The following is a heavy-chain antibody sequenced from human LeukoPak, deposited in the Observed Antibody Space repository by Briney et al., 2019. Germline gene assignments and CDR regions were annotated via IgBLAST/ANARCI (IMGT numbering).Heavy chain of an antibody. D-gene: IGHD1-1*01. J-gene: IGHJ6*03. V-gene: IGHV1-18*01. Sequence: ASVKVSCKVSGYTLTELSVHWVRQAPGKGLEWMGWISAYNGNTNYAQKLQGRVTMTTDTSTSTAYMELRSLRSDDTAVYYCARTTQPYYYYYYYMDVWGKGTTVTVSS. CDR3: ARTTQPYYYYYYYMDV. CDR1: GYTLTELS. CDR2: ISAYNGNT.